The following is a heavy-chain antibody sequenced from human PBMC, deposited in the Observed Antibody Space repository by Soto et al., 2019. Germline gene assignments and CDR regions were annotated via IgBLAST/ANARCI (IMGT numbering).Heavy chain of an antibody. Sequence: PGGSLRLSWAASGFTCRDYAMHCVRHAPGKGLEWVAVISYDGSNKYYADSVKGRFTISRDNSKNTLYLQMNSLRAEDTAVYYCYGDKPYYLDYWGQGHLVTGSS. CDR2: ISYDGSNK. J-gene: IGHJ4*02. CDR1: GFTCRDYA. D-gene: IGHD4-17*01. V-gene: IGHV3-30-3*01. CDR3: YGDKPYYLDY.